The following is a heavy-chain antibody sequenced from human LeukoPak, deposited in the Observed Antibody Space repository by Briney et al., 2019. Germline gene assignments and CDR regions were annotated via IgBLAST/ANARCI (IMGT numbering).Heavy chain of an antibody. D-gene: IGHD3-10*01. Sequence: GGSLRLSCAAPGFSFSDAWMSWVRQIPGKGLEWVGRIESKTDVGTTDYAAPVKGRFTISRDDSTNTLYLQMNSLKSEDTAVYYCTAYGSGRKFDYWGQGILVTVSS. CDR1: GFSFSDAW. CDR2: IESKTDVGTT. V-gene: IGHV3-15*04. J-gene: IGHJ4*02. CDR3: TAYGSGRKFDY.